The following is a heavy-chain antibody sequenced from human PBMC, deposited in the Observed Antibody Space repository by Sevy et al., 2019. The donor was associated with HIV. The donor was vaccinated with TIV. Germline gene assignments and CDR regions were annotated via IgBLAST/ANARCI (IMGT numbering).Heavy chain of an antibody. CDR1: GFTFSIYD. Sequence: GWSLRLSCAASGFTFSIYDMHWVRQATGKGLEWVSAINTVGDTYYPGSVKGRFTISRENAKNSLYLQMNSLRAGDTAVYYCARGALSGSYGGPLDYWGQGTLVTVSS. D-gene: IGHD1-26*01. V-gene: IGHV3-13*01. CDR2: INTVGDT. J-gene: IGHJ4*02. CDR3: ARGALSGSYGGPLDY.